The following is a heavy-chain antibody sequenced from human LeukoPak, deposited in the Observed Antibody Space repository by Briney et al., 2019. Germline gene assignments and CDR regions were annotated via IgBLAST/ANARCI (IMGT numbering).Heavy chain of an antibody. Sequence: ASETLSLTCTVSGGSISSYYWSWVRQPPGKGLEWIGYIYYSGSTNYNPSLKSRVTISVDTSKNQFSLKLSSVTAADTAVYYCARGKDYDILTDWGQGTLVTVSS. CDR2: IYYSGST. CDR1: GGSISSYY. D-gene: IGHD3-9*01. CDR3: ARGKDYDILTD. J-gene: IGHJ4*02. V-gene: IGHV4-59*12.